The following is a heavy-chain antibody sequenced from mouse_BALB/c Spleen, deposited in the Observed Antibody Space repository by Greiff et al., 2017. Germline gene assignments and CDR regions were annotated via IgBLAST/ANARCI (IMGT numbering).Heavy chain of an antibody. CDR1: GFSLTSYG. CDR2: IWAGGST. J-gene: IGHJ3*01. CDR3: ARDHYRYDWFAY. V-gene: IGHV2-9*02. D-gene: IGHD2-14*01. Sequence: VKLMESGPGLVAPSQSLSITCTVSGFSLTSYGVHWVRQPPGKGLEWLGVIWAGGSTNYNSALMSRLSISKDNSKSQVFLKMNSLQTDDTAMYYCARDHYRYDWFAYWGQGTLVTVSA.